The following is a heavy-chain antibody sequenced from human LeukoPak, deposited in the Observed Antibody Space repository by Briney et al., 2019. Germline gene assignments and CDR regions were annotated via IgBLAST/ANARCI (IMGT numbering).Heavy chain of an antibody. J-gene: IGHJ4*02. CDR3: AERQGGIYPGESDY. CDR1: GFTFSSYW. V-gene: IGHV3-74*01. D-gene: IGHD3-16*02. Sequence: GGSLRLSCAASGFTFSSYWMRWVRQAPGKGLMWVSRMKSDGSSTSYADSVKGRFTISRDNAKNTLYLQMNSLRAEDTAVYYCAERQGGIYPGESDYWAREPRFPVSS. CDR2: MKSDGSST.